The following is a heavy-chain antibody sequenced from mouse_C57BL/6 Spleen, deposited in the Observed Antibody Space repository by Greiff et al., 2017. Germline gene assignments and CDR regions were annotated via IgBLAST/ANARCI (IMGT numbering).Heavy chain of an antibody. CDR3: ARDHFEAMDY. V-gene: IGHV1-69*01. J-gene: IGHJ4*01. CDR2: IDPSDSYT. CDR1: GYTFTSYW. Sequence: VQLQQPGAELVMPGASVKLSCKASGYTFTSYWMHWVKQRPGQGLEWIGEIDPSDSYTNYNQKFKGKSTLTVDKSSSTAYMQLSSLTSEDAAVYFCARDHFEAMDYWGQGTSVTVSS.